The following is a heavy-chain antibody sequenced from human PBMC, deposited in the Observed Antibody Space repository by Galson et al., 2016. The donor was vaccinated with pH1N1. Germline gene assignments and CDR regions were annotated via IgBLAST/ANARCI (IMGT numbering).Heavy chain of an antibody. D-gene: IGHD6-13*01. CDR2: LDLDDDQ. V-gene: IGHV2-5*02. Sequence: PALVKPTQTLTLICTFSGFSVTPSAVGVGGIRHPPGKAPEWLALLDLDDDQLYNPSIKRRLTITKETSKNQGVHTVTNMAPVDTGTYYCARWDSSTWDGDYYDGMDVWGQGTLVTVSS. J-gene: IGHJ6*02. CDR3: ARWDSSTWDGDYYDGMDV. CDR1: GFSVTPSAVG.